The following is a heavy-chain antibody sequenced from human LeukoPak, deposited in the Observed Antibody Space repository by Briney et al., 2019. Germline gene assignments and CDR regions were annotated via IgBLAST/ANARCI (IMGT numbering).Heavy chain of an antibody. J-gene: IGHJ4*02. D-gene: IGHD6-13*01. Sequence: GGSLRLSCAASGFTFSRYAMHWVRQAPGKGLEWVAVISYDGSNKYYADSVKGRFTISRDNSKNTLYLQMNSLRAEDTAVYYCARAFIAAAYYFDYWGQGTLVTVSS. CDR2: ISYDGSNK. CDR1: GFTFSRYA. CDR3: ARAFIAAAYYFDY. V-gene: IGHV3-30-3*01.